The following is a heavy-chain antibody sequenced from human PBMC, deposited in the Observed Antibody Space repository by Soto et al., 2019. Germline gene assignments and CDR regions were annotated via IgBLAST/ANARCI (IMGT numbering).Heavy chain of an antibody. CDR3: ARDRGTVEVPPAFSWFDP. CDR2: IWHDGSIQ. CDR1: GFTFSSFG. D-gene: IGHD2-2*01. V-gene: IGHV3-33*01. J-gene: IGHJ5*02. Sequence: QVHLVESGGAVVQPGRSLRLSCEASGFTFSSFGMHWVRQSQGEGLEWVGVIWHDGSIQLYADSVKGRFTISRDNSKHTLYLQMNSLRAEDAAVYYCARDRGTVEVPPAFSWFDPWGQGTLVTVSS.